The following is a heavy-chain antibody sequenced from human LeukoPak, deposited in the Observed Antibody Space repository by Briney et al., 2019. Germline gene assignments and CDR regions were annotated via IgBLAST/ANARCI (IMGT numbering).Heavy chain of an antibody. Sequence: GASLRLSCAASGFTFSSYAMSWVRQAPGKGLEWVSAISGSGGSTYYADSVKGRFTISRDNSKNTLYLQMNSLRAEDTAVYYCAKDGSSGYCSSTSCYHYWGQGTLVTVSS. V-gene: IGHV3-23*01. J-gene: IGHJ4*02. CDR2: ISGSGGST. D-gene: IGHD2-2*01. CDR1: GFTFSSYA. CDR3: AKDGSSGYCSSTSCYHY.